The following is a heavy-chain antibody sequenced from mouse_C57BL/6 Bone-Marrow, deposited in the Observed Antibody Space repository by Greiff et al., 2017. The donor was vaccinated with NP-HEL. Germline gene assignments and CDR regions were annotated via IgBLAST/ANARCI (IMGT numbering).Heavy chain of an antibody. Sequence: DVQLQESGPGLVKPSQSLSLTCSVTGYSITSGYYWNWIRQFPGNKLEWMGYISYDGSNNYNPSLKNRISITRDTSKNQFFLKLNSVTTEDTATYYCARAGITPWYFDVWGTGTTVTVSS. J-gene: IGHJ1*03. D-gene: IGHD1-2*01. CDR3: ARAGITPWYFDV. V-gene: IGHV3-6*01. CDR2: ISYDGSN. CDR1: GYSITSGYY.